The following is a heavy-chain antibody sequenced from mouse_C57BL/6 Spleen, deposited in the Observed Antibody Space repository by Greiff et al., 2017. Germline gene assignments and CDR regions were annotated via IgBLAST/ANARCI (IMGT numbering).Heavy chain of an antibody. CDR2: IDPSDSYT. CDR3: ARRMYDYDPLDY. V-gene: IGHV1-50*01. Sequence: QVQLQQPGAELVKPGASVKLSCKASGYTFTSYWMQWVKQRPGQGLEWIGEIDPSDSYTNYNQKFKGKATLTVDTSSSTAYMQLSSLTSEDSAVYYCARRMYDYDPLDYWGQGTTLTVSS. J-gene: IGHJ2*01. CDR1: GYTFTSYW. D-gene: IGHD2-4*01.